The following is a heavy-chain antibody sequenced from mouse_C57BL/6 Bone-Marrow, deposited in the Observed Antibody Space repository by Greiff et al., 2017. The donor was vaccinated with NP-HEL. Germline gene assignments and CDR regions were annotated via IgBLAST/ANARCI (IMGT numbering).Heavy chain of an antibody. Sequence: EVMLVESGGGLVKPGGSLKLSCAASGFTFSDYGMHWVRQAPEKGLEWVAYISSGSSTIYYADTVKGRFTISRDNAKNTLFLQMTSLRSEDTAMYYCARSITTVVATFAYWGQGTLVTVSA. CDR1: GFTFSDYG. V-gene: IGHV5-17*01. CDR2: ISSGSSTI. CDR3: ARSITTVVATFAY. J-gene: IGHJ3*01. D-gene: IGHD1-1*01.